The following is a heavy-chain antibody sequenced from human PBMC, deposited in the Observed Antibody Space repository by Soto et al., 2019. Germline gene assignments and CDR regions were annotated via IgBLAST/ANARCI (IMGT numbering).Heavy chain of an antibody. D-gene: IGHD1-1*01. CDR1: GDSINNSY. Sequence: SETLSLTCAVSGDSINNSYWNWIRQHPGKRLEWIGNIFYTGTTTYNPSLESRVTMSVDTSKNQFSLKLRSVTAADSAVYYCARSGTTTPPFPEQWGQGALVT. J-gene: IGHJ4*02. CDR3: ARSGTTTPPFPEQ. CDR2: IFYTGTT. V-gene: IGHV4-59*08.